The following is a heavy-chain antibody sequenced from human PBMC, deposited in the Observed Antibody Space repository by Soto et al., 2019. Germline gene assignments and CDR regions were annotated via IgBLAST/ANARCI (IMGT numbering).Heavy chain of an antibody. CDR2: IYYSGST. CDR1: GGSISSGDYY. J-gene: IGHJ3*02. Sequence: SETLSLTCTVSGGSISSGDYYWSWIRQPPGKGLEWIGYIYYSGSTYYNPSLKSRVTISVDTSKNQFSLKLSSVTAADTALYYCAREKVVTTGLGAFDIWGQGTMVTVSS. V-gene: IGHV4-30-4*01. D-gene: IGHD4-4*01. CDR3: AREKVVTTGLGAFDI.